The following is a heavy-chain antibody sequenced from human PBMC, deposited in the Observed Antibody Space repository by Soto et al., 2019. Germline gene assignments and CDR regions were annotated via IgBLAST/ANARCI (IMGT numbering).Heavy chain of an antibody. Sequence: ASVKVSCKASGYTFTSYDINWVRQATGQGLEWMGWMNPNSGNTGYAQKFQGRVTMTRNTSISTAYMELSSLRSEDTAVYYCARGRGCTNGVCYYYYGMDVWGQGTTVTVSS. V-gene: IGHV1-8*01. J-gene: IGHJ6*02. CDR1: GYTFTSYD. CDR3: ARGRGCTNGVCYYYYGMDV. CDR2: MNPNSGNT. D-gene: IGHD2-8*01.